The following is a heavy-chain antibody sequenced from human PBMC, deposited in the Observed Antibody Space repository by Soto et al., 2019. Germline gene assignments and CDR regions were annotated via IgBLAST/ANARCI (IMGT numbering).Heavy chain of an antibody. CDR3: ARDRSRIQLPSLYYYYYGMDV. V-gene: IGHV4-59*01. J-gene: IGHJ6*02. D-gene: IGHD5-18*01. CDR2: IYYSGST. CDR1: GGSISSYY. Sequence: NPSETLSLTCTVSGGSISSYYWSWIRQPPGKGLEWIGYIYYSGSTNYNPSLKSRVTISVDTSKNQFSLKLSSVTAADTAVYYCARDRSRIQLPSLYYYYYGMDVWGQGTTVTVSS.